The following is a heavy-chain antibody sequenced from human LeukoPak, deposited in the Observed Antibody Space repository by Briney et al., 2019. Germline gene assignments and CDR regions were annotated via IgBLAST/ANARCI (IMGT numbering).Heavy chain of an antibody. CDR1: GFTFRNVE. D-gene: IGHD1-26*01. J-gene: IGHJ4*02. V-gene: IGHV3-48*03. CDR2: ISNAGSPI. Sequence: GRSLRLSCVVSGFTFRNVEMNWVRQAPGKGLEWIAYISNAGSPIHYRDSVKGRFTISRDNAQSSLFLQMNSLRPDDTAIYYCARGGNYAPFDYWGQGALVAVSS. CDR3: ARGGNYAPFDY.